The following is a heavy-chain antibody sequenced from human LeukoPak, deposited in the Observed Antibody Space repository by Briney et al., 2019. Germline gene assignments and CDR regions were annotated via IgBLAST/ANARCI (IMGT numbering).Heavy chain of an antibody. Sequence: PGGSLRLSCAASGFIFSSYSMNWVRQAPGKGLEWVSLITSLGTRVYYADSVRGRFTVSRDNAKNSLYLQMDSLRVEDTAVYYCAKKKYDGRGFDPWGQGTLVTVSS. CDR2: ITSLGTRV. J-gene: IGHJ5*02. V-gene: IGHV3-21*01. CDR3: AKKKYDGRGFDP. D-gene: IGHD3-16*01. CDR1: GFIFSSYS.